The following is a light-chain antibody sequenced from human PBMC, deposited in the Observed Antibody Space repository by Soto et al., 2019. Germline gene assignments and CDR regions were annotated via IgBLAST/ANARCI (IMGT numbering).Light chain of an antibody. J-gene: IGLJ1*01. Sequence: QSLLTQPPSVSAAPGQKVTISCSGSSSNIGGNSVSWYQQLPGTAPKLLIYDDNKRPSGIPDRFYGSKSGTSATLGITGFQTGDEADYYCGSWDXSLSAYVFGTGTKVTVL. CDR1: SSNIGGNS. CDR3: GSWDXSLSAYV. V-gene: IGLV1-51*01. CDR2: DDN.